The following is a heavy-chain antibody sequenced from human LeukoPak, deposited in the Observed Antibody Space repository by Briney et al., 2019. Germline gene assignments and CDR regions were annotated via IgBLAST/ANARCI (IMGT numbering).Heavy chain of an antibody. Sequence: PGGSLRLSCVASGFTFSPYAFSWVRQAPGQGLEWVSSISSGGVGTYYSDSVKGRFTISRDDSKNTVHLQMDSLRAEDTAVYSCTKYRSGGYWAPTMHYFDNWGQGILVTVSS. D-gene: IGHD3-10*01. J-gene: IGHJ4*02. CDR2: ISSGGVGT. V-gene: IGHV3-23*01. CDR1: GFTFSPYA. CDR3: TKYRSGGYWAPTMHYFDN.